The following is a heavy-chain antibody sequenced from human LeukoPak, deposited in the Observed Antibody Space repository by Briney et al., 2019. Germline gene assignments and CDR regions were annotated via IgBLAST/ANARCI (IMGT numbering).Heavy chain of an antibody. J-gene: IGHJ4*02. Sequence: GSLRLSCAASGFIFSSYAMSWVRQSPGQGLEWIGEISLSGRTNYNPSLQSRVTMSLDESKNQLSLDLASVTAADTAVYYCSRESGAFSPFGYWGQGTLVTVHS. V-gene: IGHV4-4*02. CDR2: ISLSGRT. D-gene: IGHD1-26*01. CDR1: GFIFSSYAM. CDR3: SRESGAFSPFGY.